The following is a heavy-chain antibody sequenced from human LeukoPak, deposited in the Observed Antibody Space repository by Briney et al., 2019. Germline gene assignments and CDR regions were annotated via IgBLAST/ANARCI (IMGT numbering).Heavy chain of an antibody. Sequence: SETLSLTCAVYGGSFSGYYWSWLRQPPGKGLEWLGESNHSGSTNYNPSLKSRVTISVDTSKNQFSLKLSSVTAADTAVYYCARPTFLGYCSSTSCPFDIWGQGTMVTVSS. J-gene: IGHJ3*02. V-gene: IGHV4-34*01. CDR3: ARPTFLGYCSSTSCPFDI. CDR2: SNHSGST. CDR1: GGSFSGYY. D-gene: IGHD2-2*01.